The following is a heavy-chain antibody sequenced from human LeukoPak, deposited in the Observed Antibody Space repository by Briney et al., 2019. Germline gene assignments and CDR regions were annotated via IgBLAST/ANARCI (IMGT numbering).Heavy chain of an antibody. CDR3: ARGSQWLDSWFDC. CDR2: ISYDGSNK. D-gene: IGHD6-19*01. CDR1: GFMFSSDA. J-gene: IGHJ4*02. V-gene: IGHV3-30-3*01. Sequence: GGSLRLSCAASGFMFSSDAMHWVRQAPGKGLEWAAVISYDGSNKYYADSGKGRITISRDNSKNMLYLQMNSLRTEDTAVYYCARGSQWLDSWFDCWGQGTLSPSPQ.